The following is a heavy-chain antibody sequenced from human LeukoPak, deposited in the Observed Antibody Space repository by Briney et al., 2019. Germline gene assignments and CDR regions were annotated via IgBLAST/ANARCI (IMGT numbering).Heavy chain of an antibody. D-gene: IGHD3-16*02. V-gene: IGHV1-2*06. J-gene: IGHJ3*02. CDR2: INPNSGGT. CDR3: ARDKGYYDYVWGSYHHDAFDI. CDR1: GYTFTGYY. Sequence: ASVKLSCKASGYTFTGYYMHWVRQAPGQGLEWMGRINPNSGGTNYAQKFQGRVTMTRDTSISTAYMELSRLRSDDTAVYYCARDKGYYDYVWGSYHHDAFDIWGQGTMVTVSS.